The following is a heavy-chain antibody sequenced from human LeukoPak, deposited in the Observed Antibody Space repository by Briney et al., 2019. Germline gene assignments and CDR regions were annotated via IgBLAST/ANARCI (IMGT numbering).Heavy chain of an antibody. Sequence: GASVKVSCKASGYTFTSYYMHWVRQAPGQGLEWMGWINPNSGGTNYAQKFQGRVTMTRDTSISTAYMELSRLRSDDTAVYYCAVSYYYDSSGYYYNDYWGQGTLVTVSS. CDR1: GYTFTSYY. CDR2: INPNSGGT. V-gene: IGHV1-2*02. D-gene: IGHD3-22*01. J-gene: IGHJ4*02. CDR3: AVSYYYDSSGYYYNDY.